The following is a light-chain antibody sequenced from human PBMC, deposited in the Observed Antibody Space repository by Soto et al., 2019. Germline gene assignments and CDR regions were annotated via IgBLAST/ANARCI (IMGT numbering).Light chain of an antibody. V-gene: IGKV2D-29*01. CDR1: QSLLQSDGKTH. CDR2: EVI. J-gene: IGKJ5*01. CDR3: MQSTQFPNT. Sequence: DIVMTQTPLSLSVTPGQPASISCKSSQSLLQSDGKTHLYWYLQRPGQPPQLLIYEVIKRFSGVPHRFSGSGSGTDFALKISRVEAEDVGVYYCMQSTQFPNTFGQGTRLESK.